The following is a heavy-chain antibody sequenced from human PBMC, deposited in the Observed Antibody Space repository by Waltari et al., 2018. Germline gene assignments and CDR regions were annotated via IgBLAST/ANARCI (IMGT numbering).Heavy chain of an antibody. Sequence: RQAPGKGLVWVSRINSDGSSTSYADSVKGRFTISRDNAKNTLYLQMGSLRGEDTAVYYCATYCSSASCYNKTAGGYWGQGTLVTVSS. D-gene: IGHD2-2*02. CDR2: INSDGSST. J-gene: IGHJ4*02. V-gene: IGHV3-74*01. CDR3: ATYCSSASCYNKTAGGY.